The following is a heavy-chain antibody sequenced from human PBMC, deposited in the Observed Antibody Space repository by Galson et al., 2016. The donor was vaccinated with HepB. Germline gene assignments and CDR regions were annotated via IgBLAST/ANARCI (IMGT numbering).Heavy chain of an antibody. V-gene: IGHV3-15*07. Sequence: SLRLSCAASGFTFSNAWMNWVRQAPGKGLEWVGRIKSKTDGGTTDYAAPVKGRFTISRDDSKDTLYLQMNSLKTEDTAVYYCTTIGEVDTAMVTGWFDPWGQGTLVTVSP. D-gene: IGHD5-18*01. CDR2: IKSKTDGGTT. CDR1: GFTFSNAW. J-gene: IGHJ5*02. CDR3: TTIGEVDTAMVTGWFDP.